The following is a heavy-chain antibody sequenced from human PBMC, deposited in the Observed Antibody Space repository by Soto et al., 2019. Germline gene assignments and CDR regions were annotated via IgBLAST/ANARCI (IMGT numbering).Heavy chain of an antibody. CDR3: ARVFMGSGSYPKIYYYYYYMDV. D-gene: IGHD3-10*01. Sequence: QVQLVQSGAEVKKPGASVKVSCKASGYTFTSYGISWVRQAPGQGLEWMGWISAYNGNTNYAQKLQGRATMTTDTSTSTAYMELRSLRSDDTAVYYCARVFMGSGSYPKIYYYYYYMDVWGKGTTVTVSS. CDR1: GYTFTSYG. J-gene: IGHJ6*03. CDR2: ISAYNGNT. V-gene: IGHV1-18*01.